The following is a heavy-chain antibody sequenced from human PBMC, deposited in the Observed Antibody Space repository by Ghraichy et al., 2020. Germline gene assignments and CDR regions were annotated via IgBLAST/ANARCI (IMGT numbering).Heavy chain of an antibody. V-gene: IGHV1-2*02. D-gene: IGHD3-22*01. CDR3: ASLYDSSGYYYENFDY. J-gene: IGHJ4*02. CDR1: GYTFTGYY. CDR2: INPNSGGT. Sequence: ASVKVSCKASGYTFTGYYMHWVRQAPGQGLEWMGWINPNSGGTNYAQKFQGRVTMTRDTSISTAYMELSRLRSDDTAVYYCASLYDSSGYYYENFDYWGQGTLVTVSS.